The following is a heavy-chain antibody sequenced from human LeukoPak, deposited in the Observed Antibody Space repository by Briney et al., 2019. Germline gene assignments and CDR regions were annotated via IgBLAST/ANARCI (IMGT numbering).Heavy chain of an antibody. CDR1: GYTFIGYY. J-gene: IGHJ4*02. Sequence: ASVKVSCKASGYTFIGYYMHWVRQAPGQGLEWMGWINPISGGTNYAQKFQSGVTMTRDTSISTAYMELSSLRSDDTAVYYCARGNGGGYGNLDSWGQGTLVIVSS. CDR2: INPISGGT. CDR3: ARGNGGGYGNLDS. D-gene: IGHD3-22*01. V-gene: IGHV1-2*02.